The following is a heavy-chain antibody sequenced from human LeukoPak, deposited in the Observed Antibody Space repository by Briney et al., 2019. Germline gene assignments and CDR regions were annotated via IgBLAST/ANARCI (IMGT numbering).Heavy chain of an antibody. J-gene: IGHJ4*02. CDR3: TRRLRGGYFDY. D-gene: IGHD5-12*01. CDR2: IRSKAYGGAT. V-gene: IGHV3-49*03. CDR1: GFTVSNYA. Sequence: GGSRRLSCSASGFTVSNYAMSWFRQAPGKGLEWVGLIRSKAYGGATEYAASVKGRFTISRDDSKSIAYLQMNSLKTEDTAVYYCTRRLRGGYFDYWGQGTLVAVSS.